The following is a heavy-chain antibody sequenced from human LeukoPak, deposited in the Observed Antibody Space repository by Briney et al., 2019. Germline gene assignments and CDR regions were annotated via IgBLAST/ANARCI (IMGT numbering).Heavy chain of an antibody. D-gene: IGHD3-22*01. J-gene: IGHJ5*02. CDR1: GFTFSSYE. CDR3: ARGRYYYDSSGYPYNWFDP. Sequence: GGSLRLSCAASGFTFSSYEVNWVRQAPGKGLEWVSYISGSGSTIYYADSVKGRFTISRDNAKNSLYLQMNSLRAEDTAVYYCARGRYYYDSSGYPYNWFDPWGQGTLVTVSS. V-gene: IGHV3-48*03. CDR2: ISGSGSTI.